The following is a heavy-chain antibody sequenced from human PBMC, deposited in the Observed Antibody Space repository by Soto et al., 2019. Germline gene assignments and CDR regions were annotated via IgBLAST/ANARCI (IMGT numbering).Heavy chain of an antibody. CDR2: ISWNSGSK. J-gene: IGHJ4*02. CDR1: GFTFDDYA. V-gene: IGHV3-9*01. CDR3: AKKGQRGYFDY. Sequence: PGGSLRLSCAASGFTFDDYAMHWVRQAPGEGLEWVSGISWNSGSKAYAESVKGRFTISRDNAKNSLYLQMNSLRAEDTALYYCAKKGQRGYFDYWGQGTLVTVSS.